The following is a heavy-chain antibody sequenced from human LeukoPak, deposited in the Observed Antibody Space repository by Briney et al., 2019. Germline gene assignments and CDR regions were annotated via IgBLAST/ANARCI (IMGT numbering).Heavy chain of an antibody. Sequence: PGGSLRLSCAASGFTFSDYYMSWIRQAPGKGLEWVSYISSSGSTIYYADSVKGRFTISRDNAKNSLYLQMNSLRAEDTAVYYCARSDYGSGSYNYYYYMDVWGKGTTVTVSS. D-gene: IGHD3-10*01. J-gene: IGHJ6*03. CDR2: ISSSGSTI. CDR3: ARSDYGSGSYNYYYYMDV. CDR1: GFTFSDYY. V-gene: IGHV3-11*04.